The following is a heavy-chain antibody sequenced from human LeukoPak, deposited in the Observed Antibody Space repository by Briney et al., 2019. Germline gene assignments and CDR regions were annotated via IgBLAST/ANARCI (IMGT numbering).Heavy chain of an antibody. CDR3: ARLEYYYVSGDYYKLFDY. Sequence: GGSLRLSCAASGFTFSSYNMNWVRQAPGKGLEWVSDISSSGSTIYFADSVKGRFTISRDNAKNSLYLQMNSLRDEDTAVYYCARLEYYYVSGDYYKLFDYWGQGTLVTVCS. CDR2: ISSSGSTI. V-gene: IGHV3-48*02. CDR1: GFTFSSYN. D-gene: IGHD3-10*01. J-gene: IGHJ4*02.